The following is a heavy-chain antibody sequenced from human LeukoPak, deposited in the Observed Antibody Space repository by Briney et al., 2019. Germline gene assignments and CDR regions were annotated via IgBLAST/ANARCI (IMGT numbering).Heavy chain of an antibody. J-gene: IGHJ4*02. V-gene: IGHV1-2*02. CDR3: ARAVRRAFITTPLDY. Sequence: ASVKVSCKASGYTFIGYYMHWVRQAPGQGLEWMGWINPNSGGTNYAQKFQGRVTMTRDTSISTAYMELSRLRSDDTAVYYCARAVRRAFITTPLDYWGQGTLVTVSS. CDR1: GYTFIGYY. CDR2: INPNSGGT. D-gene: IGHD3-22*01.